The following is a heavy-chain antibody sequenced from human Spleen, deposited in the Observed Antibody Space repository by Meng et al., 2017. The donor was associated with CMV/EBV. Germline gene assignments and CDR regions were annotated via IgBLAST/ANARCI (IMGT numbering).Heavy chain of an antibody. CDR1: GFTFSSYG. D-gene: IGHD6-13*01. Sequence: AASGFTFSSYGMHWVRQAPGKGLEWVAVISYDGSNKYYADSVKGRFTISRDNSKNTLYLQMNSLRAEDTAVYYCAKDKQQLGGYFDYWGQGTLVTVSS. V-gene: IGHV3-30*18. CDR3: AKDKQQLGGYFDY. J-gene: IGHJ4*02. CDR2: ISYDGSNK.